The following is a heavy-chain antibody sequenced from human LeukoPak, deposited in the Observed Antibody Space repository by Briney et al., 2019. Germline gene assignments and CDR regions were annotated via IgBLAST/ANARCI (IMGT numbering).Heavy chain of an antibody. D-gene: IGHD3-22*01. CDR1: RFTFSNYA. CDR3: ARGWHPDYYDSSGYDYYYYGMDV. V-gene: IGHV3-30-3*01. J-gene: IGHJ6*02. CDR2: ISYDGSNK. Sequence: GGSLRLSCAASRFTFSNYAMHWVRQAPGKGLEWVAVISYDGSNKYYADSVKGRFTISRDISKNTLYLQMNSLRAEDTAVYYCARGWHPDYYDSSGYDYYYYGMDVWGQGTTVTVSS.